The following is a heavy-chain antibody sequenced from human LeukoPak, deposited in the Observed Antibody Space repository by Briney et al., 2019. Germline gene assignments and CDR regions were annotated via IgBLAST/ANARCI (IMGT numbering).Heavy chain of an antibody. D-gene: IGHD3-3*01. CDR3: ARYSPPFGVVIRTARGMDV. Sequence: SGTLSLTCAVYGWSFSGYYWNWIRQPPGKGLEWIGEINHSGSTNYNPSLMSGGTISVDTSKNQLSLMLSSATAANTGVYCCARYSPPFGVVIRTARGMDVWGQGTTVTVSS. V-gene: IGHV4-34*01. CDR2: INHSGST. CDR1: GWSFSGYY. J-gene: IGHJ6*02.